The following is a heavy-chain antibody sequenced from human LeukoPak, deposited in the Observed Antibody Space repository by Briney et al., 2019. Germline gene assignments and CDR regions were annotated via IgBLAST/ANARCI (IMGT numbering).Heavy chain of an antibody. J-gene: IGHJ4*02. CDR1: GGSFSGYY. CDR2: INHSGST. CDR3: ARALWGSFMPPYFDY. D-gene: IGHD3-16*01. Sequence: SETLSLTCADYGGSFSGYYWSWIRQPPGKGLEWIGEINHSGSTNYNPSLKSRVTISVDTSKNQFSLKLSSVTAADTAVYYCARALWGSFMPPYFDYWGQGTLVTVSS. V-gene: IGHV4-34*01.